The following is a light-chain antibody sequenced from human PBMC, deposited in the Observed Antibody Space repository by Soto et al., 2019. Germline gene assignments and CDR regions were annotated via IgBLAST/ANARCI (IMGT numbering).Light chain of an antibody. V-gene: IGKV3-20*01. Sequence: EIVLTQSPGTLSLSPGERATLSCRASQSVSSVSLAWYQQKPGQAPRLLIYGASSRATGIPDRFSGSGSGTDFTLIISRLEPEDFAVYYCQRYGSSLYTVGQGTKLEIK. CDR3: QRYGSSLYT. CDR1: QSVSSVS. CDR2: GAS. J-gene: IGKJ2*01.